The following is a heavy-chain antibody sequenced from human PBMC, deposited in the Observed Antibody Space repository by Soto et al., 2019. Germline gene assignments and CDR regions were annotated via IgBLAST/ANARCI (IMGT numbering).Heavy chain of an antibody. CDR1: GGTFSSYA. J-gene: IGHJ4*02. Sequence: SVKVSCKASGGTFSSYAISWVRQAPGQGLEWMGGIIPIFGTANYAQKFQGRVTITADKSTRTAYMELSSLRSEDTAVYYCAREEDTRGYSYGSLDYWGQGTLVTVSS. CDR2: IIPIFGTA. D-gene: IGHD5-18*01. V-gene: IGHV1-69*06. CDR3: AREEDTRGYSYGSLDY.